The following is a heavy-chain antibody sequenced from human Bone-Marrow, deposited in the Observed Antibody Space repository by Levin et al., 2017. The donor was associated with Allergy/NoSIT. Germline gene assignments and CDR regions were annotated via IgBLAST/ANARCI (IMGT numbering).Heavy chain of an antibody. V-gene: IGHV1-18*01. Sequence: ASVKVSCKASGYTFSSYGIGWVRQAPGQGLEWMGWMNTYSGNTHYVEELQGRVTMTKDASTSTAYMELRSLKSDDTGIYYCARVGLYSSGWDPVPYYGMDVWGQGTTVTVAS. CDR2: MNTYSGNT. CDR3: ARVGLYSSGWDPVPYYGMDV. D-gene: IGHD6-19*01. J-gene: IGHJ6*02. CDR1: GYTFSSYG.